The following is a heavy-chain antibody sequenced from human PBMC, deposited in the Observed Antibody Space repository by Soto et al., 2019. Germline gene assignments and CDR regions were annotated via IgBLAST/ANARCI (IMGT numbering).Heavy chain of an antibody. CDR3: AKTGPRYDFWCDY. Sequence: SLRLSWAASGFTFSSYAMSWVRQAPGRGLEWVSAISGSGGSTYYADSVKGRFTISRDNSKNTLYLQMNSLRAEDTAVYYCAKTGPRYDFWCDYWGQGTLVTVSS. CDR1: GFTFSSYA. D-gene: IGHD3-3*01. V-gene: IGHV3-23*01. CDR2: ISGSGGST. J-gene: IGHJ4*02.